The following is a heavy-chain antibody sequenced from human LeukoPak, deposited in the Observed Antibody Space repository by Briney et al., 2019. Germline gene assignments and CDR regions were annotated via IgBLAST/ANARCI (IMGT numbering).Heavy chain of an antibody. J-gene: IGHJ6*03. CDR3: AKDGSSWYFDYMDV. CDR2: ISGSGGST. V-gene: IGHV3-23*01. Sequence: GGSLRLSCAASGYTFSGYAMSWVRQAPGKGLEWVSAISGSGGSTYYADSVKGRFTISRDNSKNTLYLQMNSLRAEDTAVYYCAKDGSSWYFDYMDVWGKGTTVTVSS. CDR1: GYTFSGYA. D-gene: IGHD6-13*01.